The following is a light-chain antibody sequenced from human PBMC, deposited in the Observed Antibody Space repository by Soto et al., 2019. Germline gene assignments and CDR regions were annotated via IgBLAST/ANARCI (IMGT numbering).Light chain of an antibody. CDR3: QQYGSSGT. Sequence: IVLTQSPVTLSLSPGEGATLSCRASQSVTGTNLAWYQQRAGQAPRLLIYDAVRRATGIPDRFSGSGSGTDFTLTISRLEPEDFAVYYCQQYGSSGTFGQGTKGDIK. J-gene: IGKJ1*01. V-gene: IGKV3-20*01. CDR1: QSVTGTN. CDR2: DAV.